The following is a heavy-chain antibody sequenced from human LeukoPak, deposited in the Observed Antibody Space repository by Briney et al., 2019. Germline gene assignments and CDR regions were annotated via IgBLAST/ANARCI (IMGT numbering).Heavy chain of an antibody. CDR2: IYYSGST. Sequence: SETLSLTCTVSGGSISSSSYYWGWIRQPPGKGLEWIGSIYYSGSTYYNPSLKSRVTISVDTSKNQFSLKLSSVTAADTAVYYCARRSPANTGGWFDPWGQGTLVTVSS. CDR3: ARRSPANTGGWFDP. V-gene: IGHV4-39*01. CDR1: GGSISSSSYY. J-gene: IGHJ5*02.